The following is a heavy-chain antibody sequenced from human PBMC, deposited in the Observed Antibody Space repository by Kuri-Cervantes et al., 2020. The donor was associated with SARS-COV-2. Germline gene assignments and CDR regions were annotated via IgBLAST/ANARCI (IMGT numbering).Heavy chain of an antibody. J-gene: IGHJ4*02. Sequence: GESLKISCAASGFTFSSYAMSWVRQAPGKGLEWVSAISGSGGSTYYADSVKGRFTISRDNSKNTLYLQMNSLRAEDTAVYYCAKQPGTTLSLYYFDYWGQGTLVTVSS. D-gene: IGHD1-7*01. CDR1: GFTFSSYA. CDR2: ISGSGGST. V-gene: IGHV3-23*01. CDR3: AKQPGTTLSLYYFDY.